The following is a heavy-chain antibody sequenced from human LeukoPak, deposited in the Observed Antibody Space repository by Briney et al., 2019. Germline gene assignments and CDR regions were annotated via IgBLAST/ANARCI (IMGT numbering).Heavy chain of an antibody. D-gene: IGHD2-2*03. CDR3: VKGTSAWIASDYFDS. J-gene: IGHJ4*01. CDR1: GFNFGDYT. CDR2: VSWDGGSR. Sequence: GGSLRLSCTTSGFNFGDYTMHWVRQVPGKVLEWLSVVSWDGGSRYYAESVKGRFTMSRDNRKKSLHLQMSSLRTEDTALYYCVKGTSAWIASDYFDSWGQGTLVTVSS. V-gene: IGHV3-43*01.